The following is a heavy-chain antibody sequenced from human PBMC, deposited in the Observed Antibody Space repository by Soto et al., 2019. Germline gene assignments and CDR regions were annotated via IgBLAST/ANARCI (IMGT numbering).Heavy chain of an antibody. V-gene: IGHV4-34*01. Sequence: SETLSLTCAVYGGSFSGYYWSWIRQPPGKGLEWIGEINHSGSTNYNPSLKSRVTISVDTSKNQFSLKLSSVTAADTAVYYCARVGPKDAFDIWGQGTMVTVSS. CDR3: ARVGPKDAFDI. J-gene: IGHJ3*02. CDR2: INHSGST. CDR1: GGSFSGYY.